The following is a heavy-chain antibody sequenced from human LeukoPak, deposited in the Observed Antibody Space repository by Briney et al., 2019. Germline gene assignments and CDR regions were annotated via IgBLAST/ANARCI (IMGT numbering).Heavy chain of an antibody. CDR2: ISSDGNT. CDR3: ARGQEQFSSPWQWGPRRKNFYYYGMDV. CDR1: GFTVSSSS. Sequence: GGSLRLSCAASGFTVSSSSMNWVRLGPGKGLEWVSVISSDGNTYYADSAKGRFTIFRDNSRNTLSLQMHGLRADDTAVYYCARGQEQFSSPWQWGPRRKNFYYYGMDVWGQGTTVTVSS. J-gene: IGHJ6*02. D-gene: IGHD6-19*01. V-gene: IGHV3-66*01.